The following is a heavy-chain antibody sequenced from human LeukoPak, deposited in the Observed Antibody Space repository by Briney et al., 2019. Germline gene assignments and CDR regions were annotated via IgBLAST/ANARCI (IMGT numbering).Heavy chain of an antibody. V-gene: IGHV3-48*03. Sequence: GGSLRLSCAASGFTFSNYEMHWVRQAPGKGLEWVSYISSSGGDIYYADSVKGRFTISRDNAKNSLYLHMNSLRAEDTAVYYCAREYYDSSGYYSYYYYYMDVWGKGTTVTVSS. CDR3: AREYYDSSGYYSYYYYYMDV. J-gene: IGHJ6*03. CDR1: GFTFSNYE. D-gene: IGHD3-22*01. CDR2: ISSSGGDI.